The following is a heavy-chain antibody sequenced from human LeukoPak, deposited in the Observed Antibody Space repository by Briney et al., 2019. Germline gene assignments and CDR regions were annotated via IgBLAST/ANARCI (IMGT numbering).Heavy chain of an antibody. D-gene: IGHD3-3*01. V-gene: IGHV1-2*02. J-gene: IGHJ4*02. CDR1: GYTFTVYY. Sequence: GASVKVSCKASGYTFTVYYMHWVRQAPGQGLELMGWINPNSGGTNYAQKFQGRVTMTRDTSISTAYMELSRLRSDDTAVYYCARDKRRITIFGVVTAHYFDYWGQGTLVTVSS. CDR3: ARDKRRITIFGVVTAHYFDY. CDR2: INPNSGGT.